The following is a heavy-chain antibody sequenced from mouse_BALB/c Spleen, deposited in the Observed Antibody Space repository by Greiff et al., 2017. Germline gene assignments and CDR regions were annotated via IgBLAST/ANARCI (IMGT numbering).Heavy chain of an antibody. Sequence: DVQLQESGPGLVKPSQSLSLTCTVTGYSITSDYAWNWIRQFPGNKLEWMGYISYSGSTSYNPSLKSRISITRDTSKNQFFLQLNSVTTEDTATYYCARREGKGAMDYWGQGTSVTVSS. J-gene: IGHJ4*01. CDR2: ISYSGST. V-gene: IGHV3-2*02. CDR1: GYSITSDYA. CDR3: ARREGKGAMDY. D-gene: IGHD1-3*01.